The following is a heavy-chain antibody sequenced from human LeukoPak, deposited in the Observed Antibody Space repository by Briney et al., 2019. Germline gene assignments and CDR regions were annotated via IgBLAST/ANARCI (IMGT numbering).Heavy chain of an antibody. CDR3: ARDWVYKIDY. CDR1: GFTFSSYV. D-gene: IGHD5-24*01. V-gene: IGHV3-74*01. Sequence: PGGSLRLSCETAGFTFSSYVMHWVRRTPGKGLVWVSRISHDGIISYADSVKGRFTISRDNAKNTLTLQMSSLRVEDTAVYFCARDWVYKIDYWGRGTLVTVSS. CDR2: ISHDGII. J-gene: IGHJ4*02.